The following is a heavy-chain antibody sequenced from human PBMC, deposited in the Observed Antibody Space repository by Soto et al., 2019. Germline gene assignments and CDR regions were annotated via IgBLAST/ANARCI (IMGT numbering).Heavy chain of an antibody. V-gene: IGHV3-53*01. CDR3: AKNSNVGKQWPYAVDY. D-gene: IGHD6-19*01. Sequence: PGGSLRLSCAVSGFTVTNNHVTWVRQSTGKGLKCVSVIWNNGRTSYADSVKGRFTISRDNSKNKLYLQMKSLRAEDTVVYPCAKNSNVGKQWPYAVDYWGQGTLVTVSS. CDR2: IWNNGRT. J-gene: IGHJ4*02. CDR1: GFTVTNNH.